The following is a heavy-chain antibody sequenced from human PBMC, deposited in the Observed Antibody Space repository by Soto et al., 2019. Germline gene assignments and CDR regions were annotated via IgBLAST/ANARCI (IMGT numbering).Heavy chain of an antibody. CDR1: GFMFSAYT. CDR2: ISDDSSYI. J-gene: IGHJ1*01. CDR3: ATPYYFNH. Sequence: GGSLRLSCAASGFMFSAYTMNWVRQAPGKGLEWLSSISDDSSYIDYADSLRGRFTVSRDNAGNSLYLQIDSLGVEDTAVYYCATPYYFNHWGPGTLVTVS. V-gene: IGHV3-21*06. D-gene: IGHD3-16*01.